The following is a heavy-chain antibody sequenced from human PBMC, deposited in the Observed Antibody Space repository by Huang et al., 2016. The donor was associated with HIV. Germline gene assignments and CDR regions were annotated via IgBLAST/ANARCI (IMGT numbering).Heavy chain of an antibody. CDR1: GDSISRGGYL. CDR3: ARDRITQCNGGRCYSDWSDP. V-gene: IGHV4-30-4*08. D-gene: IGHD2-15*01. Sequence: QVQLQESGPGPVKPSQTLSLTCTVSGDSISRGGYLWSWIRQSPGKGLEWIGSIYYTGTTSYNPSLRCRVTMSVDTSKNQFSLRLTSVTAEDTAVYYCARDRITQCNGGRCYSDWSDPWGQGTLVIVSS. J-gene: IGHJ5*02. CDR2: IYYTGTT.